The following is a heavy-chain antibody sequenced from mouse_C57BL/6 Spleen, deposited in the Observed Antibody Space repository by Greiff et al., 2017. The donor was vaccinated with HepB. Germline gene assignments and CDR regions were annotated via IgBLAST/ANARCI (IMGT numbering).Heavy chain of an antibody. CDR2: INPSSGYT. D-gene: IGHD2-4*01. V-gene: IGHV1-4*01. Sequence: QVQLKESGAELARPGASVKMSCKASGYTFTSYTMHWVKQRPGQGLEWIGYINPSSGYTKYNQKFKDKATLTADKSSSTAYMQLSSLTSEDSAVYYGARSTMITTWRYFDVWGTGTTVTVSS. CDR1: GYTFTSYT. CDR3: ARSTMITTWRYFDV. J-gene: IGHJ1*03.